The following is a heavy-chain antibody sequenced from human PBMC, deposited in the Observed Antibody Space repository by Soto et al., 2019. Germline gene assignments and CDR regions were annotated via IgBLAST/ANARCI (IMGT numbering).Heavy chain of an antibody. D-gene: IGHD3-22*01. CDR2: IYWDDKK. V-gene: IGHV2-5*02. J-gene: IGHJ4*02. Sequence: QITLKESGPTLVKPTQTLTLTCTFSGFSLSTNTVGVGWIRQPPGKALEWLALIYWDDKKSYSPSLKSRLTTXNAXSKNQAVLTITNVDPLDTATYYCAHRLTKIGPFAYWGKGTLLTVSS. CDR3: AHRLTKIGPFAY. CDR1: GFSLSTNTVG.